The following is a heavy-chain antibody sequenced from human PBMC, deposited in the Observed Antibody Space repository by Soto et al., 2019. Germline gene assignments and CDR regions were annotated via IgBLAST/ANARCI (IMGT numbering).Heavy chain of an antibody. J-gene: IGHJ3*01. D-gene: IGHD4-17*01. CDR1: GFTFSPYV. V-gene: IGHV3-30-3*01. Sequence: QVQLVESGGGVVHPGRSLRLSCVASGFTFSPYVVHWVRQAPGKGLEWVAVISYDGNTEYYADSVKGRFTISRDNSKGKLYLQMNSLRVEDTALYYCARLWIAVTTNDAFHVSRQRTMVHVSS. CDR3: ARLWIAVTTNDAFHV. CDR2: ISYDGNTE.